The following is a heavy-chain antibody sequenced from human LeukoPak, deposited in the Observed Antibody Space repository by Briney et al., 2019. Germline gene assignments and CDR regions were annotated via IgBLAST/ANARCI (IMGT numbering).Heavy chain of an antibody. Sequence: SETLSLTCTVSGGSISSGGYYWSWIRQHPGKGLEWIGYIYYSGSTYYNPSLKSRVTISVDTSKNQFSLKLSSVTATDTAVYYCASGGLYCSSTSCPFDYWGQGTLVTVSS. J-gene: IGHJ4*02. V-gene: IGHV4-31*03. CDR3: ASGGLYCSSTSCPFDY. CDR1: GGSISSGGYY. D-gene: IGHD2-2*01. CDR2: IYYSGST.